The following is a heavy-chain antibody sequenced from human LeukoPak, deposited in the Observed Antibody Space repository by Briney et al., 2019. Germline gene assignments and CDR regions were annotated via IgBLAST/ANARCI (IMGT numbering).Heavy chain of an antibody. Sequence: GGSLRLFCAASGFTFSSYGMHWVRQAPGKGLEWVAFIRYDGSNRYYADSVKGRFTISRDNSKNTLYLQMNSLRAEDTAVYYCAKDLVAAAEYYYYYYMDVWGKGTTVTISS. V-gene: IGHV3-30*02. CDR2: IRYDGSNR. J-gene: IGHJ6*03. CDR1: GFTFSSYG. D-gene: IGHD6-13*01. CDR3: AKDLVAAAEYYYYYYMDV.